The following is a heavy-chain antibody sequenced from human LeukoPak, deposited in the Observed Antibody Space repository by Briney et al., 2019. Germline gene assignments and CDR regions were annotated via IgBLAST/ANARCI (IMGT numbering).Heavy chain of an antibody. CDR2: ISWNSGSI. D-gene: IGHD3-3*01. CDR3: AKDITTRSIFGVVIMKAFDY. J-gene: IGHJ4*02. Sequence: GRSLRLSCAASGFTFDDYAMHWVRQAPVKGLEWVSGISWNSGSIGYADSVKGRFTISRDNAKNSLYLQMNSLRAEDTALYYCAKDITTRSIFGVVIMKAFDYWGQGTLVTVSS. V-gene: IGHV3-9*01. CDR1: GFTFDDYA.